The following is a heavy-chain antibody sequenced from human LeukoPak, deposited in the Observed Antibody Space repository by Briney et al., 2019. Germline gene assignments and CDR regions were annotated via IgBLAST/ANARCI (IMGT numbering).Heavy chain of an antibody. J-gene: IGHJ3*02. V-gene: IGHV3-23*01. D-gene: IGHD4/OR15-4a*01. CDR3: ARDDSGPQAFDI. CDR2: IGHSGHTT. Sequence: GGTLRLSCAASGFTFSSYAMSWVRQAPGKGLEWVSAIGHSGHTTYYADSVRGRFTISTDSASNTVYLQMNSLRVEDTAVYYCARDDSGPQAFDIWGQGTMVTVSS. CDR1: GFTFSSYA.